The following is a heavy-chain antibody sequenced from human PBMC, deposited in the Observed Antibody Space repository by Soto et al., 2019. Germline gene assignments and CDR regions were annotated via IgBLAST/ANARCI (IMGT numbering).Heavy chain of an antibody. CDR2: SSATGSGR. CDR1: GFTFSSYG. CDR3: AKDRRAGGNYGFYSDF. J-gene: IGHJ4*02. V-gene: IGHV3-23*01. D-gene: IGHD1-7*01. Sequence: GWSLRLSCAASGFTFSSYGMTWFRQAPGKGLEWVSFSSATGSGRYYADSVKGRFTISRDNSKNTLYLQMSSLRADDTAVYYCAKDRRAGGNYGFYSDFWGQGALVTVSS.